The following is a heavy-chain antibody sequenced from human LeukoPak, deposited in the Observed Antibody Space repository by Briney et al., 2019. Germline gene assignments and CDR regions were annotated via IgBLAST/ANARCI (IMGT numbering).Heavy chain of an antibody. CDR3: ARIAYDCNGLFWGPVVPQSKPSDPFDI. Sequence: GGSLRLSCAASGFTFSSSWMAWVRQAPGKGLEWVGNIKEDGTAKNYVVSVRGRFTISRDNAKNSLYLQMNSLRGEDTAVYYCARIAYDCNGLFWGPVVPQSKPSDPFDIWGPGTVVIVSS. CDR1: GFTFSSSW. V-gene: IGHV3-7*01. J-gene: IGHJ3*02. D-gene: IGHD3-22*01. CDR2: IKEDGTAK.